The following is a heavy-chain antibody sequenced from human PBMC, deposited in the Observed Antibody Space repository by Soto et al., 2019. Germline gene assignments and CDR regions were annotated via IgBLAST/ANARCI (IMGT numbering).Heavy chain of an antibody. CDR3: AREKGLRLDF. V-gene: IGHV3-30*04. Sequence: QVHLVESGGGVVQPGRSLRLSCAASGFTFGSIAMHWVRQAPGKGLEYLALISYDGSNTVYADAVKGRFTISRDNSKNTLFRQMNRLSLDDTAVYYCAREKGLRLDFWGQGTLVTVSS. CDR1: GFTFGSIA. D-gene: IGHD3-16*01. J-gene: IGHJ4*02. CDR2: ISYDGSNT.